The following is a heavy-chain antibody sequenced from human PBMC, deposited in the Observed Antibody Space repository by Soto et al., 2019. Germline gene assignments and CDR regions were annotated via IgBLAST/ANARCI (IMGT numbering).Heavy chain of an antibody. CDR2: IYHSGST. CDR1: GGSISSSNW. J-gene: IGHJ5*02. D-gene: IGHD6-25*01. Sequence: QVQLQESGPGLVKPSGTLSLTCAVSGGSISSSNWWRWVRQPPGKGLVWIGEIYHSGSTNYNPSLKSRATIAVEKCKNLFGLKLGSVTAAATAVYYCARDSSSGDGDGFDPWGQGTLVTVSS. CDR3: ARDSSSGDGDGFDP. V-gene: IGHV4-4*02.